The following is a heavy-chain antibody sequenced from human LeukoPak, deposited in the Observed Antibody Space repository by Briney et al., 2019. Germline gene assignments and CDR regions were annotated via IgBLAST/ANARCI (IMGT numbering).Heavy chain of an antibody. CDR3: ARESHDAVDI. Sequence: SETLSLTCTVSGGSFSGYYWSWIRQPPGKGLEWIGEINHSGSTNYNPSLKSRVTISVDTSKNQFSLKLSSVTAADTAVYYCARESHDAVDIWGQGTMVTVSS. J-gene: IGHJ3*02. V-gene: IGHV4-34*01. CDR1: GGSFSGYY. CDR2: INHSGST.